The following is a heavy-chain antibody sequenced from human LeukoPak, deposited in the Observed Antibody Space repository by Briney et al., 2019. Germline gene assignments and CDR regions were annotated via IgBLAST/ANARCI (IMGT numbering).Heavy chain of an antibody. J-gene: IGHJ5*02. V-gene: IGHV1-8*01. CDR3: ARGGNKLNSGYSSSWYGWFDP. CDR2: MNPNSGDT. Sequence: ASVKVSCKASGYTFTSYDINWVRQATGQGLEWMGWMNPNSGDTGYAQKFQGRVTITRDTSASTAYMELSSLRSEDTAVYYCARGGNKLNSGYSSSWYGWFDPWGQGTLVTVSS. D-gene: IGHD6-13*01. CDR1: GYTFTSYD.